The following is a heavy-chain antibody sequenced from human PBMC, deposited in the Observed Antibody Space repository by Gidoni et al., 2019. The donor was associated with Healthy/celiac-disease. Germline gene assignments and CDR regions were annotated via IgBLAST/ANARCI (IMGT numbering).Heavy chain of an antibody. CDR1: GFTFSSYA. CDR2: ISGSGGST. CDR3: AKDIAAAPYYYYYGMDV. J-gene: IGHJ6*02. D-gene: IGHD6-13*01. Sequence: EVQLLESGGGLVQPGGSLRLSCAASGFTFSSYAMSWVRQAPGKGLEWVSAISGSGGSTYYADSVKGRFTISRDNSKNTLYLQMNSLRAEDTAVYYCAKDIAAAPYYYYYGMDVWGQGTTVTVSS. V-gene: IGHV3-23*01.